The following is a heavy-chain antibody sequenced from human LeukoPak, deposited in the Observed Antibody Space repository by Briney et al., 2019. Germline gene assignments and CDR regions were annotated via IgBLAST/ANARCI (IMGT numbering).Heavy chain of an antibody. J-gene: IGHJ4*02. V-gene: IGHV5-51*01. Sequence: GESLKISCKGSGYSFTSNWIGWVRQMPGKGLEWMGIIYPGDSDTRYSPSFQGQVTISADKSISTAYLQWSSLKASDTAMYYCARPITGYSSGGYYDYWGQGTLVTVSS. D-gene: IGHD6-19*01. CDR1: GYSFTSNW. CDR2: IYPGDSDT. CDR3: ARPITGYSSGGYYDY.